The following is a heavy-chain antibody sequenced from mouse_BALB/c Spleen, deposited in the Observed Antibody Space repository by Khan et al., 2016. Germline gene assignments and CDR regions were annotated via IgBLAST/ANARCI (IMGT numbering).Heavy chain of an antibody. D-gene: IGHD1-1*01. J-gene: IGHJ4*01. CDR2: IRNKANGNTT. CDR1: GFNFSDDY. Sequence: EVELVESGGGLVQPGGCLRLSCVTSGFNFSDDYRSWVRQPPGKALEWRGFIRNKANGNTTVCSAAVKGRFTISRDNYQSILYLQMNTRRAEDSATCYCMIDNEDYNDALVYLGQGTSVTYSS. CDR3: MIDNEDYNDALVY. V-gene: IGHV7-3*02.